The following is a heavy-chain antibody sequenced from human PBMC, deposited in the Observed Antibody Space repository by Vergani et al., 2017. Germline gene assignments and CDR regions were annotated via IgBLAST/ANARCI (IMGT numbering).Heavy chain of an antibody. CDR1: GFTFSSYA. V-gene: IGHV3-30*04. CDR3: ARDGFGVCSGGSCVVVSVHDY. Sequence: VQLLESGGGLVQPGGSLRLSCAASGFTFSSYAMHWVRQAPGKGLEWVAVITDGGSNKYYADYVKGRFTISRDNSKRTLYLQMNSLRAEDTAVYYCARDGFGVCSGGSCVVVSVHDYWGQGTLVTVSS. CDR2: ITDGGSNK. D-gene: IGHD2-15*01. J-gene: IGHJ4*02.